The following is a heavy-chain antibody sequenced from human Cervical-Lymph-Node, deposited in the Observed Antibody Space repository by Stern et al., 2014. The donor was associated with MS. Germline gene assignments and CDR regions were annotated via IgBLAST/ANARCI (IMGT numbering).Heavy chain of an antibody. V-gene: IGHV3-74*01. J-gene: IGHJ4*02. CDR1: GFTFSSYW. CDR2: INDDGSSP. CDR3: TRGEAYFYGSGSDFDH. Sequence: EVQLVQSGGGLVQPGGSLRLSCAASGFTFSSYWMHWVRQGPGKGLEWVSRINDDGSSPSYADSVKDRFTISRDNSKNTLYLQMNSLRAEDTAVYYCTRGEAYFYGSGSDFDHWGQGTLVTVSS. D-gene: IGHD3-10*01.